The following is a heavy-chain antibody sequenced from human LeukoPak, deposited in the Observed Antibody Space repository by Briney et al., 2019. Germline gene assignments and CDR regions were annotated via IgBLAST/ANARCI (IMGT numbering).Heavy chain of an antibody. J-gene: IGHJ6*03. CDR2: INHSGST. V-gene: IGHV4-34*01. CDR1: GGSFSGYY. CDR3: ARCLLDRIAAAARAPGGGGLMDV. Sequence: SETLSLTCAVYGGSFSGYYWSWIRQPPGKGLEWIGEINHSGSTNYNPSLKSRVTISVDTSKNQFSLKLSSVTAADTAVYYCARCLLDRIAAAARAPGGGGLMDVWGKGTTVTVSS. D-gene: IGHD6-13*01.